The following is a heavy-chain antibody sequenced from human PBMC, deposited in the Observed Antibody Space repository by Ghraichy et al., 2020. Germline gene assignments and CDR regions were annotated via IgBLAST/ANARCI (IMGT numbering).Heavy chain of an antibody. CDR1: GFTFSSYG. J-gene: IGHJ4*02. Sequence: GGSLRLSCAASGFTFSSYGMHWVRQAPGKGLEWVAVISYDGSNKYYADSVKGRFTISRDNSKNTLYLQMNSLRAEDTAVYYCAKDLKEDERLFDYWGQGTLVTVSS. V-gene: IGHV3-30*18. CDR3: AKDLKEDERLFDY. CDR2: ISYDGSNK.